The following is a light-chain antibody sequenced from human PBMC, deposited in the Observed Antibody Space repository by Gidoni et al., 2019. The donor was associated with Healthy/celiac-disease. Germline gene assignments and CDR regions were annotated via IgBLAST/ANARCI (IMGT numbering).Light chain of an antibody. CDR3: QQRSNWPPFT. CDR2: DAS. J-gene: IGKJ4*01. CDR1: QSVSIY. Sequence: IVLTQSPATLSLSPGERATLSCRASQSVSIYLAWYQQKPGQAPRLLIYDASNRATGIPARFSGSGSGTDFTLTISSLEPEDFAVYYCQQRSNWPPFTFGGGTKVEIK. V-gene: IGKV3-11*01.